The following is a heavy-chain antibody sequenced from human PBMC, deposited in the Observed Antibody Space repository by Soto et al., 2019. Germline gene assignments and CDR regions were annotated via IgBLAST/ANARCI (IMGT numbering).Heavy chain of an antibody. CDR3: VRSGLDYYYGADV. CDR2: IYPSDSDT. J-gene: IGHJ6*02. D-gene: IGHD1-26*01. CDR1: GYHFTNYW. Sequence: GESLKISCKGSGYHFTNYWIGWVRQMPGKGLEWMGIIYPSDSDTRYSPSFKGQVTISVDKSISTAYLQWSSLKASDTAMYYCVRSGLDYYYGADVWGPGTTVTVPS. V-gene: IGHV5-51*01.